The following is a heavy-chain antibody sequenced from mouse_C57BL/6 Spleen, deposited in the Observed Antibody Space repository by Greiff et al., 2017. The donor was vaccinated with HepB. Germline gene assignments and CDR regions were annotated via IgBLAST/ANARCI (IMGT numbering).Heavy chain of an antibody. J-gene: IGHJ1*03. Sequence: QVQLQQSGPELVKPGASVKISCKASGYAFSSSWMNWVKQRPGKGLEWIGRIYPGDGDTNYNGKFKGKATLTADKSSSTAYMQLSSLTAEDSAVYFCAIEALYYGSSYYWYFNVWGTGTTVTVSS. CDR2: IYPGDGDT. CDR1: GYAFSSSW. D-gene: IGHD1-1*01. V-gene: IGHV1-82*01. CDR3: AIEALYYGSSYYWYFNV.